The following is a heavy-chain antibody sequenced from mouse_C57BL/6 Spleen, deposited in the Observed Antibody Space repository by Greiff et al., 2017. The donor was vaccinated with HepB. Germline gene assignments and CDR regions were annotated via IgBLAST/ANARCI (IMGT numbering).Heavy chain of an antibody. CDR1: GYAFSSYW. V-gene: IGHV1-80*01. CDR2: IYPGDGDT. D-gene: IGHD2-2*01. J-gene: IGHJ4*01. Sequence: VQLQQSGAELVKPGASVKISCKASGYAFSSYWMNWVKQRPGKGLEWIGQIYPGDGDTNYNGKFKGKATLTADKSSSTAYMQLSSLTSEDSAVYFWARVGYGYADAGYAMDYWGQRTSVTVSS. CDR3: ARVGYGYADAGYAMDY.